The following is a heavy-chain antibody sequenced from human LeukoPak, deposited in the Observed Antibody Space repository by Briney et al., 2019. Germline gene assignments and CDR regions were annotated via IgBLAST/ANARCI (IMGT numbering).Heavy chain of an antibody. CDR1: GGSISSGGYY. CDR3: AGFGLTRDSQFDP. CDR2: IYYSGST. Sequence: PSETLSLTCTVSGGSISSGGYYWSWIRQHPGKGLEWIGYIYYSGSTYYNPSLKSRVTISVDTSKNQFSLKLSSVTAADTAVYYCAGFGLTRDSQFDPWGQGTLVTVSS. D-gene: IGHD3-9*01. V-gene: IGHV4-31*03. J-gene: IGHJ5*02.